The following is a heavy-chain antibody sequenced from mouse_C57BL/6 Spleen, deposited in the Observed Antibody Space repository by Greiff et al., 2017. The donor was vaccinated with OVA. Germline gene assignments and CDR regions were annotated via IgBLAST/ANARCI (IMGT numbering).Heavy chain of an antibody. D-gene: IGHD1-1*01. Sequence: QVQLQQPGAELVKPGASVKLSCKASGYTFTSYWMHWVKQRPGQGLEWIGMIHPNSGSTNYNEKFKSKATLTVDKSSSTAYLQLSSLTSEDSAVYYCARGTTVVAEAMDYWGQGTSVTVSS. CDR3: ARGTTVVAEAMDY. V-gene: IGHV1-64*01. CDR1: GYTFTSYW. J-gene: IGHJ4*01. CDR2: IHPNSGST.